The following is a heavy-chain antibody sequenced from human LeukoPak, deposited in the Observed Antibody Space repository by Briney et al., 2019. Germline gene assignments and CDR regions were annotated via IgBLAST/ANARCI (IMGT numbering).Heavy chain of an antibody. V-gene: IGHV3-74*01. CDR1: GFTFNSYW. D-gene: IGHD1-26*01. Sequence: QPGGSLRLPCTDSGFTFNSYWMHWVRQAPGKGLAWVSHITTDGSGTSYADSVKGRFTISRDNAKKTLYLQMNSLRAEDTAVYYCARGAVAGANFDYWGLGTLVTVSS. CDR3: ARGAVAGANFDY. CDR2: ITTDGSGT. J-gene: IGHJ4*02.